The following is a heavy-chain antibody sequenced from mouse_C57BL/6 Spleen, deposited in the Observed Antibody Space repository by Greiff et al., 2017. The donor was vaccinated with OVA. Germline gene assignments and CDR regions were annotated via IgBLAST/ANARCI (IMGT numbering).Heavy chain of an antibody. Sequence: QVQLQQPGAELVRPGSSVKLSCKASGYTFTSYWMHWVKQRPIQGLEWIGNIDPSDSETHYNQKFKDKATLTVDKSSSTAYMQLSSLTSEDSAVYYCARVITTVPFDYWGQGTTLTVSS. J-gene: IGHJ2*01. V-gene: IGHV1-52*01. CDR1: GYTFTSYW. CDR2: IDPSDSET. D-gene: IGHD1-1*01. CDR3: ARVITTVPFDY.